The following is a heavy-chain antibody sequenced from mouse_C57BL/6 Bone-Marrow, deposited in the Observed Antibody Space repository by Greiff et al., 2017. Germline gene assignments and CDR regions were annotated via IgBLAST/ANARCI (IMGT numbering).Heavy chain of an antibody. CDR3: AREGLLRGGVAY. CDR2: ISDGGSYT. V-gene: IGHV5-4*01. CDR1: GFTFSSYA. Sequence: EVKLMESGGGLVKPGGSLKLSCAASGFTFSSYAMSWVRQTPEKRLEWVATISDGGSYTYYPDNVKGRFTISRDNAKNNLYLQMSHLQSEDTAMYYGAREGLLRGGVAYWGQGTLVTVSA. D-gene: IGHD1-1*01. J-gene: IGHJ3*01.